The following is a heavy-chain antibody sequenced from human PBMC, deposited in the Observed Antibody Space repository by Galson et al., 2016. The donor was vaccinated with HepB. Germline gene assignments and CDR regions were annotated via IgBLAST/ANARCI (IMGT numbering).Heavy chain of an antibody. D-gene: IGHD2-2*01. Sequence: SLRLSCAASGFTFSSYGMHWVRQAPGKELEWVAFISYDGSNKKYADSVKGRFTISRDNSKKTLYLQMNSLRAEDTAVYYCAKDGRIYCSSASCHDHFHYWGQGTLVTGSS. CDR3: AKDGRIYCSSASCHDHFHY. CDR2: ISYDGSNK. V-gene: IGHV3-30*18. CDR1: GFTFSSYG. J-gene: IGHJ4*02.